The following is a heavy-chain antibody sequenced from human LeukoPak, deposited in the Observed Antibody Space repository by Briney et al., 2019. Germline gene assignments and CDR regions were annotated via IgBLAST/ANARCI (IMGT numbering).Heavy chain of an antibody. Sequence: SVKVSCQASGGTFSYYAISWVRQAPGQGLEWMGGIIPIFGTANYTQKFQDGVTITADESARTAFMGLTSLTFDDTAVYYCARARRIAGASTFDYWGPGTSVTVAS. D-gene: IGHD6-13*01. CDR1: GGTFSYYA. J-gene: IGHJ4*02. V-gene: IGHV1-69*01. CDR2: IIPIFGTA. CDR3: ARARRIAGASTFDY.